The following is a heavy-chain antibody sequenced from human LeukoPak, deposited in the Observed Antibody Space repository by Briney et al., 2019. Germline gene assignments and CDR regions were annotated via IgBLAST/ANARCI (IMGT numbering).Heavy chain of an antibody. J-gene: IGHJ4*02. CDR3: ARLDPYPFVVYDY. D-gene: IGHD1-14*01. V-gene: IGHV4-30-2*01. CDR1: GGSISSGGYY. CDR2: IYHSGST. Sequence: SETLSLTCTVSGGSISSGGYYWSWIRQPPGKGLEWIGYIYHSGSTYCNPSLKSRVTISVDRSKNQFSLKLSSVTAADTAVYYCARLDPYPFVVYDYWGQGTLVTVSS.